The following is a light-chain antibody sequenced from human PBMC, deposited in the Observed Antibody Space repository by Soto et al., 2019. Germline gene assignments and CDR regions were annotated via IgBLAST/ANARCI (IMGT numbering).Light chain of an antibody. J-gene: IGLJ2*01. CDR2: DVS. V-gene: IGLV2-11*01. CDR3: CSYAGDLAL. Sequence: QSALTQPRSVSGSPGQSVTISCTGTSSDDGGYDFVSWYQQHPGKAPKLMISDVSKRPSGVPDRFSGSKSGNTASLTISGLQAEDEADYYCCSYAGDLALFGGGTKVTVL. CDR1: SSDDGGYDF.